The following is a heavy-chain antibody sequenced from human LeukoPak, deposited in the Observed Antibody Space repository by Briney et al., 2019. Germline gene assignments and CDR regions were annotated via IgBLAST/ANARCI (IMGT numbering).Heavy chain of an antibody. J-gene: IGHJ5*02. D-gene: IGHD6-13*01. CDR2: IAIGSGDT. CDR1: GFTFTGSA. V-gene: IGHV1-58*02. CDR3: ARVRGYST. Sequence: TSGKVSCKASGFTFTGSAMQWVRQARGQRPECIGWIAIGSGDTTYAQTLQERATITRDLSTSTAYMDLSRLRSDDTAVYYCARVRGYSTWGQGSLVTVPS.